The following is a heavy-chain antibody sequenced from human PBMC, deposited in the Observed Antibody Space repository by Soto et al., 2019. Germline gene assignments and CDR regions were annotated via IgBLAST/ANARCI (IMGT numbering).Heavy chain of an antibody. V-gene: IGHV3-23*01. Sequence: EVQLLESGGGLVQPGGSLRLSCAASGFTFSSYAMSWVRQAPGKGLEWVSAISGSGGSTYYADSVKGRFTISRDNSKNTLYLQMNSLRAEDTAVYYCATGSRGWYERFDYWGQGTLVTVSS. CDR2: ISGSGGST. CDR1: GFTFSSYA. D-gene: IGHD6-19*01. CDR3: ATGSRGWYERFDY. J-gene: IGHJ4*02.